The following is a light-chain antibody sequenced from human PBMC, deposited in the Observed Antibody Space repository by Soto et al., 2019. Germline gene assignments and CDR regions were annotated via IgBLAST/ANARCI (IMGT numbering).Light chain of an antibody. V-gene: IGLV2-14*03. CDR3: SSYTTGSTGV. CDR1: SSDVGGYNY. Sequence: QSALTQPASVSGSPGQSITISCTGTSSDVGGYNYVSWYQQHPGKAPKLMISNVGDRPSGVSNRFSGSKSGNTASLTISGLQTEDEADYYCSSYTTGSTGVFGGGTQLTVL. CDR2: NVG. J-gene: IGLJ7*01.